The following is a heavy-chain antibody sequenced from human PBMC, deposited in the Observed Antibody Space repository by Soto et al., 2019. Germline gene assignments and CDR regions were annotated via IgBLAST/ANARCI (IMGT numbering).Heavy chain of an antibody. CDR2: ISNTGGST. CDR1: GFTLSSYA. Sequence: GGSLRLSCGASGFTLSSYAMSWVRQAPGKGLEWVSSISNTGGSTYYEDSVKGRFTISRDNSKNTLYLQMNSLSAEDTAVYYCAKGMRISADYGMDVWGQGTTVTVSS. J-gene: IGHJ6*02. CDR3: AKGMRISADYGMDV. D-gene: IGHD2-8*01. V-gene: IGHV3-23*01.